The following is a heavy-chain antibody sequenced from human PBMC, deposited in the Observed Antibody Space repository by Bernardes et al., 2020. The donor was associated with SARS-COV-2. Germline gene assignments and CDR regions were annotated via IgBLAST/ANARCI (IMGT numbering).Heavy chain of an antibody. J-gene: IGHJ5*02. CDR3: ASCLRSTSCSGWFDP. Sequence: SETLSLTCTVSGGSISSSSYYWGWIRQPPGKGLEWIGSIYYSGSTYYNPSLKSRVTISVDTSKNQFSLKLSSVTAADTAVYYCASCLRSTSCSGWFDPWGQGTLVTVSS. D-gene: IGHD2-2*01. CDR2: IYYSGST. CDR1: GGSISSSSYY. V-gene: IGHV4-39*01.